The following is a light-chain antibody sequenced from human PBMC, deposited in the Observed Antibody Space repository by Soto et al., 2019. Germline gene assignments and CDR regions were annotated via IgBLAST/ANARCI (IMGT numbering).Light chain of an antibody. Sequence: EIVLTQSPGTLSLSPGEGATLSCRASQSISSSYLAWYQQKPGQAPRLLIYGASSRATGIPDRFSGSGSGTDFTLTINRLEPEDFAVYYCQQCDNSPRTFGPGTKVDIK. V-gene: IGKV3-20*01. CDR2: GAS. CDR1: QSISSSY. CDR3: QQCDNSPRT. J-gene: IGKJ1*01.